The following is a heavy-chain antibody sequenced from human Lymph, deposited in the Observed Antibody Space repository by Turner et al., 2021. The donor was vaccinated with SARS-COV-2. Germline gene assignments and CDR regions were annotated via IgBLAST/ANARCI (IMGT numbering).Heavy chain of an antibody. CDR2: IVVGSGNT. Sequence: QMQLVPSGPEVKKPGTSVGVSCKASGFTFSSSAVQWVRQARGHRLEWIGWIVVGSGNTNYAQKFQERVTITRDMSTNTAYMELSSLRSEDTAVYYCAAAYCSGGSCSDGFDIWGQGTMVTVSS. CDR1: GFTFSSSA. D-gene: IGHD2-15*01. V-gene: IGHV1-58*01. CDR3: AAAYCSGGSCSDGFDI. J-gene: IGHJ3*02.